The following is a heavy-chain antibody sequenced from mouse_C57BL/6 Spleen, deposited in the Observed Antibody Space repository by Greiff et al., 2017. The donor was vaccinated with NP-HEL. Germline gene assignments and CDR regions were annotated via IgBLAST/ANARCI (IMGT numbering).Heavy chain of an antibody. CDR3: ARSNYPNYFDY. D-gene: IGHD2-1*01. J-gene: IGHJ2*01. Sequence: VQLQQSGPELVKPGASVKISCKASGYTFTDYYMNWVKQSHGKSLEWIGDINPNNGGTSYNQKFKGKATLTVDKSSSTAYMELRSLTSEDSAVYYCARSNYPNYFDYWGQGTTLTVSS. V-gene: IGHV1-26*01. CDR1: GYTFTDYY. CDR2: INPNNGGT.